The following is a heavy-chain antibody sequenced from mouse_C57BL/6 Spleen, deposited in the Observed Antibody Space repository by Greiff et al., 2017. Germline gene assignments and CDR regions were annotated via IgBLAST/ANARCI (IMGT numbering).Heavy chain of an antibody. CDR3: ARRGWLLAYFDY. D-gene: IGHD2-3*01. J-gene: IGHJ2*01. V-gene: IGHV1-69*01. CDR2: IDPSDSYT. Sequence: QVQLQQPGAELVMPGASVKLSCKASGYTFTSYWMHWVKQRPGQGLEWIGEIDPSDSYTNYDQKFKGKSTLTVDKSSSTAYMQLSSLTSEDSAVYYCARRGWLLAYFDYWGQGTTLTVSS. CDR1: GYTFTSYW.